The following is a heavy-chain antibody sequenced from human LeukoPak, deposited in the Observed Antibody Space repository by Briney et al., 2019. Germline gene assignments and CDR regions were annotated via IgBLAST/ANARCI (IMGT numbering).Heavy chain of an antibody. CDR2: IGTAGDT. CDR3: ARDQKGVRGVYYYYYGMDV. D-gene: IGHD3-10*01. Sequence: GGSLRLSCAASGFTFSSYDMHWVRQATGKGLEWVSAIGTAGDTYYPGSVKGRFTISRENAMNSLFLQMDSLRAEDTAVYYCARDQKGVRGVYYYYYGMDVWGQGTTVTVSS. V-gene: IGHV3-13*01. J-gene: IGHJ6*02. CDR1: GFTFSSYD.